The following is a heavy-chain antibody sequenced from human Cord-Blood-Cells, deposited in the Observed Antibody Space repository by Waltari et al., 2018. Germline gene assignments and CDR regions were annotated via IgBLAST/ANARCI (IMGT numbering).Heavy chain of an antibody. J-gene: IGHJ2*01. CDR2: IYYSGST. CDR3: ATRGPSSGWYWYFDL. CDR1: GGSVSSGSYY. V-gene: IGHV4-61*01. Sequence: QVQLQESGPGLVKPSETLSLTCTVSGGSVSSGSYYRSWIRQPPGKGLEWIGYIYYSGSTNYNPSLKSRVTISVDTSKNQFSLKLSSVTAADTAVYYCATRGPSSGWYWYFDLWGRGTLVTVSS. D-gene: IGHD6-19*01.